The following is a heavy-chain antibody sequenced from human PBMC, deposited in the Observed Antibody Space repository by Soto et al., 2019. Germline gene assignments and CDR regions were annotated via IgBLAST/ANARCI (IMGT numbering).Heavy chain of an antibody. Sequence: GESLKISCKGSGYSFTSYWIGWVRQMPGKGLEWMGIIYPGDSDTRYSPSFQGQVTISADKSISTAYLQWSSLKASDTAMYYCARRSDFWSGYKAYGMNVWGQGTTVPSP. CDR2: IYPGDSDT. J-gene: IGHJ6*02. V-gene: IGHV5-51*01. CDR1: GYSFTSYW. D-gene: IGHD3-3*01. CDR3: ARRSDFWSGYKAYGMNV.